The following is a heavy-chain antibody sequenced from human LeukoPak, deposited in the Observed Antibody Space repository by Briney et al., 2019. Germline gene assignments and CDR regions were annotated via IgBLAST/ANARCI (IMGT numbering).Heavy chain of an antibody. J-gene: IGHJ3*02. CDR3: AKDRSGHYSDAFDI. CDR1: GITFSTYA. Sequence: GGSLRLSCAASGITFSTYAMSWVRQAPGKGLEWVSAISGSGDSTYHADSVKGRFAVSRDNSKNTLYLQMNSLRAGDTAVCYCAKDRSGHYSDAFDIWGQGTMVTVSS. D-gene: IGHD1-26*01. CDR2: ISGSGDST. V-gene: IGHV3-23*01.